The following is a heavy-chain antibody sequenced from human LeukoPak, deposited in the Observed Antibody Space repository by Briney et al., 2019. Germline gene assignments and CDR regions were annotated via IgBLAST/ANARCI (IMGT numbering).Heavy chain of an antibody. CDR1: GFTFSSYE. V-gene: IGHV3-48*03. J-gene: IGHJ4*02. CDR2: ISSSGSTI. D-gene: IGHD2-15*01. Sequence: GGSLRLSCEASGFTFSSYEMNWVRQAPGKGLEWVSYISSSGSTIYYADSVKGRFTISRDNAKNSLYLQMNSLRAEDTAVYYCARDEKDGPLWYWGQGILVFVSS. CDR3: ARDEKDGPLWY.